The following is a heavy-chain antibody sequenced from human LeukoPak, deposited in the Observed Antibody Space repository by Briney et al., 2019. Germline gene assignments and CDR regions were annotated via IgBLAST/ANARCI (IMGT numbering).Heavy chain of an antibody. V-gene: IGHV1-46*01. J-gene: IGHJ4*02. CDR3: AKSRTPGSASSDY. Sequence: ASVKVSCKASGYTFTSYYIHWVRQAPGQGLEWMGIMNPSDGSTSYAQKFRGRVTMTRDTSTTTVYMEMSNLSSEDTATYYCAKSRTPGSASSDYWGQGTLVTVSS. CDR1: GYTFTSYY. D-gene: IGHD2-8*02. CDR2: MNPSDGST.